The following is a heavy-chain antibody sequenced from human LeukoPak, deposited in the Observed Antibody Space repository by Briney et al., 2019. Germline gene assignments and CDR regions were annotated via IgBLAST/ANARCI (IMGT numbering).Heavy chain of an antibody. CDR1: GFTFDDYG. Sequence: GGSLRISSAASGFTFDDYGLSWVRQAPGNRLNWVSGINRNGGSTGYADSVKGRFTISRDNDKNSLYLQMNSLRAEDTALYYCARKGWGGSGSYSPYYYYYYMDVWGKGTTVTVSS. CDR3: ARKGWGGSGSYSPYYYYYYMDV. CDR2: INRNGGST. D-gene: IGHD3-10*01. J-gene: IGHJ6*03. V-gene: IGHV3-20*03.